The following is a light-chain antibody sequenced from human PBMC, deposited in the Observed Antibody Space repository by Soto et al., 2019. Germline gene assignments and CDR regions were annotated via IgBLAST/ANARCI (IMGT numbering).Light chain of an antibody. CDR1: QTISTY. V-gene: IGKV1-39*01. CDR3: QKSSSIPYT. J-gene: IGKJ2*01. Sequence: DIQMTKSPSSLSASVGDRDTITCRASQTISTYLNWYQQIPGKAPKLLIYGASNLQNGVPSRFSGSGSGTDFTLTISSLQPEDFATYYCQKSSSIPYTFGQGTKLEIK. CDR2: GAS.